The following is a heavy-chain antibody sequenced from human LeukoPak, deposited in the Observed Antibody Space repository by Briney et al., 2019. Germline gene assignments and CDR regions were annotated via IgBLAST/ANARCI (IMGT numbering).Heavy chain of an antibody. D-gene: IGHD1-26*01. V-gene: IGHV4-59*01. CDR3: AREEWELPDY. CDR1: GGSISSYY. Sequence: NPSETLSLTCTVSGGSISSYYWSWIRQPPGKGLEWIGYIYYSGSTNYNPSLKSRVTISVDTSKNQFSLKLSSVTAADTAVYYCAREEWELPDYWGQGTLVTVSS. J-gene: IGHJ4*02. CDR2: IYYSGST.